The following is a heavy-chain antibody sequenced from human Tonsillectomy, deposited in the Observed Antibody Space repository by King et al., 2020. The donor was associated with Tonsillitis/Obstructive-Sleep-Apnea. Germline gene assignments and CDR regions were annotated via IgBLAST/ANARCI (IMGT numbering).Heavy chain of an antibody. Sequence: VQLVESGGVVVQPEGSLRLSCAASGFTFDDYTMHWVRHAPGKGLEWVSLISWDGGSTYYADSVKGRFTISRDNSKNSLYLQMNSLRTEDTALYYCAKSGAPEPGGHYFDYWGQGTLVTVSS. CDR2: ISWDGGST. J-gene: IGHJ4*02. V-gene: IGHV3-43*01. D-gene: IGHD4-23*01. CDR1: GFTFDDYT. CDR3: AKSGAPEPGGHYFDY.